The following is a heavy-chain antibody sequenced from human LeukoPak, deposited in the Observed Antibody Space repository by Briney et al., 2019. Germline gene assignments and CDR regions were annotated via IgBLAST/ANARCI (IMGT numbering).Heavy chain of an antibody. CDR2: INWNGVST. CDR3: ARDKALVAGAFDI. V-gene: IGHV3-20*04. CDR1: GFTFSSST. D-gene: IGHD2-15*01. J-gene: IGHJ3*02. Sequence: GGSLRLSCAASGFTFSSSTMNWVRQAPGKGLEWVSAINWNGVSTNYADSVKGRFTISRDNAKNSLYLQMSSLRAEDTALYYCARDKALVAGAFDIWGQGTMVTVSS.